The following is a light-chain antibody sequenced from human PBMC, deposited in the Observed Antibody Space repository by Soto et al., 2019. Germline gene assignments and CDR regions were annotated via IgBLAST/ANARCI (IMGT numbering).Light chain of an antibody. Sequence: EIVMTQSPATLSVSPGERATLSCRASQSVSSNFAWYQQKPGQVPRLLIYGASTRATGITSRFSGSGSGTDFPFTISSLQSEDFAAYYCQQYNNWWTFGLGTKVEIK. J-gene: IGKJ1*01. CDR1: QSVSSN. V-gene: IGKV3-15*01. CDR3: QQYNNWWT. CDR2: GAS.